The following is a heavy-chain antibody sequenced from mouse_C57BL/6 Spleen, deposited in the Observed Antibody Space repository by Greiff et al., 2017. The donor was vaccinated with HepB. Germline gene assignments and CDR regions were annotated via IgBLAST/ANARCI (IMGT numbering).Heavy chain of an antibody. CDR1: GYSITSGYY. D-gene: IGHD1-1*01. J-gene: IGHJ2*01. CDR3: ARERILYGSSYYFDY. Sequence: DVKLQESGPGLVKPSQSLSLTCSVTGYSITSGYYWNWIRQFPGNKLEWMGYISYDGSNNYNPSLKNRISITRDTSKNQFFLKLNSVTTEDTATYYCARERILYGSSYYFDYWGQGTTLTVSS. CDR2: ISYDGSN. V-gene: IGHV3-6*01.